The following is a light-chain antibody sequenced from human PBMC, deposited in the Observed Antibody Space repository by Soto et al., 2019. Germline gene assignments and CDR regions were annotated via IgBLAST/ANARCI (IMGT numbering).Light chain of an antibody. J-gene: IGLJ1*01. V-gene: IGLV2-14*03. Sequence: QSARTQPASVSGSPGQSVTISCTGTNSDVGAYNYVSWYQQHPGQAPRLLIYDISNRPSGVSDRFSGSKSGNTASLTISGLQAEDEADYYCNSYRGSSPVYVFGTGTKVTVL. CDR3: NSYRGSSPVYV. CDR2: DIS. CDR1: NSDVGAYNY.